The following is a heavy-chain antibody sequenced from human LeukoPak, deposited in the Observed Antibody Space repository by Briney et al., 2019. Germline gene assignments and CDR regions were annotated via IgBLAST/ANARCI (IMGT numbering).Heavy chain of an antibody. CDR1: GYTFTGYY. Sequence: ASVKVSCKASGYTFTGYYMHWVRQAPGQGLEWMGWINPNSGGTNYAQKFQGRVTMTRDTSISTAYMELSRLRSDDTAVYYCARPPLTYYYDSSGSYYFDYWGQGTLVTVSS. CDR3: ARPPLTYYYDSSGSYYFDY. V-gene: IGHV1-2*02. J-gene: IGHJ4*02. CDR2: INPNSGGT. D-gene: IGHD3-22*01.